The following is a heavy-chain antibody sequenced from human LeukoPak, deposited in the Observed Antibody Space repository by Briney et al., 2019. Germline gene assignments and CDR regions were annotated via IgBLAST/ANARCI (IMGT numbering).Heavy chain of an antibody. CDR2: IGADSSNT. CDR3: ARDVLGATCGFDF. Sequence: ASVKVSCKASGYPFRSNGISWVRQAPGQGPEWMGWIGADSSNTRYAQKLQGRVTMTADPSTTTVYMELRSLRSDDTAVYYCARDVLGATCGFDFWGQGTLVTVSS. CDR1: GYPFRSNG. J-gene: IGHJ4*02. V-gene: IGHV1-18*01. D-gene: IGHD1-26*01.